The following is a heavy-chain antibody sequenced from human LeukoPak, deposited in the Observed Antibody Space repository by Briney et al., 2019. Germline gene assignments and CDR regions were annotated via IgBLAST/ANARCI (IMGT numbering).Heavy chain of an antibody. Sequence: GRSLRLSCAASGFIFSTYAMDWVRQAPGEGLEWVAFISNDGNNKYYADSVKGRFTISRDNSNSALYLQMNSLRTEDMAVYYCARDSYRSGWYGHFDYWGQGTLVTVSS. V-gene: IGHV3-30-3*01. CDR3: ARDSYRSGWYGHFDY. CDR2: ISNDGNNK. J-gene: IGHJ4*02. CDR1: GFIFSTYA. D-gene: IGHD6-19*01.